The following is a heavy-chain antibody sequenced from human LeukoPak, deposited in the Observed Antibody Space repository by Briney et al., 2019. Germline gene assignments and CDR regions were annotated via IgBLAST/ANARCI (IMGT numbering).Heavy chain of an antibody. J-gene: IGHJ3*02. CDR2: IYYTGNT. CDR3: ARGEYYYDSSGHDAFDI. V-gene: IGHV4-39*07. Sequence: NPSETLSLTCSVSGDSITGYYWGWIRQPPGKGLEWIGNIYYTGNTYYNSSLKSRVTISLDTSKNQFSLKLSSVTAADTAVYYCARGEYYYDSSGHDAFDIWGQGTMVTVSS. D-gene: IGHD3-22*01. CDR1: GDSITGYY.